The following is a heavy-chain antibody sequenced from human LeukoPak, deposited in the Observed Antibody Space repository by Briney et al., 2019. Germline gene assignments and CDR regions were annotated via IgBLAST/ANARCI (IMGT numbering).Heavy chain of an antibody. J-gene: IGHJ4*02. V-gene: IGHV3-7*04. CDR2: IKQDGSDK. CDR3: ARWGYISNWYHLDY. CDR1: GFTISTYW. D-gene: IGHD6-13*01. Sequence: PGGSLRLSCVASGFTISTYWMSCVRQAPGKGLEWVANIKQDGSDKYYGDSVKGRFTISRDNAKNSLYLQMNSLRAEDTAVYYCARWGYISNWYHLDYWGQGTLVTVSS.